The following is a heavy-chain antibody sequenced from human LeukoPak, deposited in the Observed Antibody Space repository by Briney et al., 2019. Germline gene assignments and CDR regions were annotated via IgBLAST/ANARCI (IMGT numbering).Heavy chain of an antibody. Sequence: SETLSLTCTVSGGSISSGSYHWSWIRQPAGKGLEWIGRIYTSGSTNYNPSLKSRVTISVDTSKNQFSLKLSSVTAADTAVYYCAREGIVGATTGFDYWGQGTLVTVSS. D-gene: IGHD1-26*01. CDR2: IYTSGST. CDR3: AREGIVGATTGFDY. CDR1: GGSISSGSYH. J-gene: IGHJ4*02. V-gene: IGHV4-61*02.